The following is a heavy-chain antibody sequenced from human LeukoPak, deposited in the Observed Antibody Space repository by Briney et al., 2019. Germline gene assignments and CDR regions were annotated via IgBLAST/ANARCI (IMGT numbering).Heavy chain of an antibody. Sequence: PGGSLRLSCAASGFSFDSYAMRWVRQPPGKGLEWVSGIRWNGGTTDYADSVKGRFSISRDNAKNSLYLHMNSLRAEDTAFYYCARDGMGHSSGSMGYWGQGTLVTVSS. CDR1: GFSFDSYA. V-gene: IGHV3-20*04. D-gene: IGHD6-19*01. CDR2: IRWNGGTT. J-gene: IGHJ4*02. CDR3: ARDGMGHSSGSMGY.